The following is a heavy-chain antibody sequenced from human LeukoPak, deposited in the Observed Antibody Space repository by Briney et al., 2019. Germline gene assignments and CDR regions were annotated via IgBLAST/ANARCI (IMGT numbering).Heavy chain of an antibody. CDR1: GDSVSSNSAS. V-gene: IGHV6-1*01. CDR2: TYYRSKWYN. CDR3: ARDRRYGSGNYFHYWYFDL. D-gene: IGHD3-10*01. Sequence: SQTLSLTCAISGDSVSSNSASWNWIRQSPSRGLEWLGRTYYRSKWYNDYAVSVKSRITINPDTSKNQFSLQLNSVTPEDTAVYYCARDRRYGSGNYFHYWYFDLWGRGTQVTVSS. J-gene: IGHJ2*01.